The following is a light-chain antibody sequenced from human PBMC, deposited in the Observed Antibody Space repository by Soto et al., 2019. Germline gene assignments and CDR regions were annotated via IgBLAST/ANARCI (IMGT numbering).Light chain of an antibody. CDR2: AAS. Sequence: DIQMTQSPSSLSASVGDRVTITCRASQSISSYLNWYQQKPGKAPKLLIYAASSLQSGVPSRFSGSGSGTDFPLPFSSLQPEDFATYYCQQSYSTPWTLGQGTRVDIK. CDR1: QSISSY. J-gene: IGKJ1*01. V-gene: IGKV1-39*01. CDR3: QQSYSTPWT.